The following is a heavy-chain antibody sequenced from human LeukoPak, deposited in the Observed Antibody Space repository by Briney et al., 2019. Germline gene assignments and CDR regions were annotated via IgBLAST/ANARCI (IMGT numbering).Heavy chain of an antibody. V-gene: IGHV4-59*08. D-gene: IGHD3-22*01. Sequence: SETLSLTCTVSGGSISSYYWSWIRQPPGKGLEWFGYIYYSGSTNYNPSLKSRVTISVDTSKNQFSLKLSSVTAADTAVYYCARLYYDSSGYYEDYWGQGTLVTVSS. CDR3: ARLYYDSSGYYEDY. J-gene: IGHJ4*02. CDR1: GGSISSYY. CDR2: IYYSGST.